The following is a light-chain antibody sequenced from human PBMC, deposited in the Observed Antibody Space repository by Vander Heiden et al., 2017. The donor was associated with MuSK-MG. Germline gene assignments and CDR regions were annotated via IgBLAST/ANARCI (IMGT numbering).Light chain of an antibody. CDR3: QQYSSSPAT. J-gene: IGKJ1*01. V-gene: IGKV3-20*01. CDR2: GAS. CDR1: QSVSSSY. Sequence: EIVLTQSSGTLSLSPGERATLSCRASQSVSSSYLAWYQQKPGRAPRLLIYGASTRATGTPDRFGGSGSGTDFTLTITRLEPEDFAVYYCQQYSSSPATFGQGTKVEIE.